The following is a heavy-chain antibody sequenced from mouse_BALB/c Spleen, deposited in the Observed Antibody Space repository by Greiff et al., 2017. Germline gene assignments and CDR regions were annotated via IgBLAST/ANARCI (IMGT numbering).Heavy chain of an antibody. CDR2: ISYSGST. CDR3: ARGGNYVRWFAY. V-gene: IGHV3-8*02. CDR1: GDSITSGY. J-gene: IGHJ3*01. Sequence: EVKLMESGPSLVKPSQTLSLTCSVTGDSITSGYWNWIRKFPGNKLEYMGYISYSGSTYYNPSLKSRISITRDTSKNQYYLQLNSVTTEDTATYYCARGGNYVRWFAYWGQGTLVTVSA. D-gene: IGHD2-1*01.